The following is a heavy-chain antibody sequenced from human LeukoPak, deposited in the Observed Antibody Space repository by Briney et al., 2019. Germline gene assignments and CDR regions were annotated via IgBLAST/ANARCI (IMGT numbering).Heavy chain of an antibody. CDR3: ANHFACGNTNCPPFDY. J-gene: IGHJ4*02. Sequence: GGSLRLSCAASGFTFSNYWMHWVRQAPGEGLVWVSRINTDGSITSYADSVKGRFTISRDNAKNSLYLQMNSLRAEDTAVYYCANHFACGNTNCPPFDYWGQGTLVTVSS. V-gene: IGHV3-74*01. CDR1: GFTFSNYW. D-gene: IGHD2-2*01. CDR2: INTDGSIT.